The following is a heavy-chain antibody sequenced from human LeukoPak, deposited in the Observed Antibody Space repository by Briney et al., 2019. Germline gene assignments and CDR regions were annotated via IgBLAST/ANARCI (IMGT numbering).Heavy chain of an antibody. V-gene: IGHV3-48*03. CDR3: ARDPSAGYYDLIVGDDY. CDR2: ISSSGSTI. CDR1: GFTFSSYE. Sequence: GGSLRLSCAASGFTFSSYEMNWVRQAPGKGLEWVSYISSSGSTIYYADSVKGRFTISRDNAKNSLYLQMNSLRAEDTAVYYCARDPSAGYYDLIVGDDYWGQGTLVTVSS. D-gene: IGHD3-22*01. J-gene: IGHJ4*02.